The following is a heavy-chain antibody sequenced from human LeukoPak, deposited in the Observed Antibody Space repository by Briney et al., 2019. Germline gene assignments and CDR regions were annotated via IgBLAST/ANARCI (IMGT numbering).Heavy chain of an antibody. CDR1: GGSFSGYY. Sequence: SETLSLTCAVYGGSFSGYYWSWIRQLPGKGLEWIGEINHSGSTNYNPSLKSRVTISVGTSKNQFSLKLSSVTAADTAVYYCAREDSRTFDIWGQGTMVTVSS. CDR3: AREDSRTFDI. CDR2: INHSGST. D-gene: IGHD6-13*01. V-gene: IGHV4-34*01. J-gene: IGHJ3*02.